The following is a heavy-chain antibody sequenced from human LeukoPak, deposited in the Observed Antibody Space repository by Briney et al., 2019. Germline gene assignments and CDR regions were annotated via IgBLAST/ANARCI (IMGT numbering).Heavy chain of an antibody. Sequence: SVKVSCKASGYTFTSYDINWVRQATGQGLEWMGWMNPNSGNTGYAQKFQGRVTMTRNTSISTAYMELSSLRPEDTAVYYCARVYDSSGYYSDYWGQGTLVTVSS. CDR2: MNPNSGNT. CDR1: GYTFTSYD. V-gene: IGHV1-8*01. D-gene: IGHD3-22*01. J-gene: IGHJ4*02. CDR3: ARVYDSSGYYSDY.